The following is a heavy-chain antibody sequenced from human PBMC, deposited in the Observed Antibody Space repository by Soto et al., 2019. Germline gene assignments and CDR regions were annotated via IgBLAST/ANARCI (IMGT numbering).Heavy chain of an antibody. V-gene: IGHV3-23*01. CDR3: AKGWGDY. J-gene: IGHJ4*02. D-gene: IGHD7-27*01. CDR1: GFTFSSYT. Sequence: EVQLLESGGGLVQPGGSLRLSCAASGFTFSSYTMSWVRQGPGKGLEWVSGISSSGGSTVYADSVKGRFTISRDNFKNTLYLQMNRLRAEDTAVYYCAKGWGDYWGQGTPVTVPS. CDR2: ISSSGGST.